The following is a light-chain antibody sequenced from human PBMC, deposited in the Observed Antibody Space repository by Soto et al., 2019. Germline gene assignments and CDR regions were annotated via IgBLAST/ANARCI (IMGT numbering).Light chain of an antibody. CDR1: QSVSSSY. J-gene: IGKJ2*01. CDR3: NQYVSPHYL. Sequence: EIVLTQSPGTLSLSPGERATLSCRASQSVSSSYLAWYQQKPGQAPRLLIYGASSRATGIPDRFSGSGSGKYFTPTASSRELKFFAVYSCNQYVSPHYLFGRGPKR. V-gene: IGKV3-20*01. CDR2: GAS.